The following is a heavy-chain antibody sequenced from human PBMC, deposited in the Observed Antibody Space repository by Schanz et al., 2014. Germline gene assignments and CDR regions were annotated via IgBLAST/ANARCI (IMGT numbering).Heavy chain of an antibody. V-gene: IGHV3-21*01. D-gene: IGHD3-10*01. CDR2: ITGGSTTYT. CDR3: ARSGVDF. Sequence: EVQLVESGGGLVKPGGSLRLSCAASGFTFNNFGMNWVRQAPGKGLEWVSCITGGSTTYTYYADSVRGRFTISRDNAKSSVYLQMNSLRAEDTAVYYCARSGVDFWGQGTTXTVSS. CDR1: GFTFNNFG. J-gene: IGHJ6*02.